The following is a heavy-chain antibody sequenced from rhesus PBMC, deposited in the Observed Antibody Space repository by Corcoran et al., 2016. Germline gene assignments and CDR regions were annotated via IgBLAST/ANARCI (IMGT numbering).Heavy chain of an antibody. CDR2: IYGSGGGT. J-gene: IGHJ3*01. CDR3: AGGDAFDF. CDR1: GGSIRDDHY. Sequence: QVQLQESGPGLVTPSETLSPTCAVPGGSIRDDHYLSWVRQPPGKGLEWVWYIYGSGGGTNYNPSLKNRVTISIDTSKNQFSLKLSSVTAADTAVYYCAGGDAFDFWGQGLRVTVSS. V-gene: IGHV4-106*01.